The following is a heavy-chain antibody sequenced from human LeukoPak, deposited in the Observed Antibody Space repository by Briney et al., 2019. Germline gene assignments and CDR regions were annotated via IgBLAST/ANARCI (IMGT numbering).Heavy chain of an antibody. Sequence: GRSLRLSCAASGFSFNTFAMHWVRQAPDKGLEWVSAISGNGGDTFYADSVKGRFTNSRDNSKNTLYLQMSSLRAADTAVYYCAHHGGGTIRLGAFDIWGQGTMVTVSS. CDR3: AHHGGGTIRLGAFDI. V-gene: IGHV3-23*01. D-gene: IGHD3-3*01. CDR1: GFSFNTFA. J-gene: IGHJ3*02. CDR2: ISGNGGDT.